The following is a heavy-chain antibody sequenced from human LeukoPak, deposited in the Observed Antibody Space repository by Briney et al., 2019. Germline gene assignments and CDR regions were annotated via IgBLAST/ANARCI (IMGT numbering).Heavy chain of an antibody. V-gene: IGHV1-69*13. CDR2: IIPIFGTA. J-gene: IGHJ4*02. CDR1: GGTFSSYA. CDR3: ARVYYGSGPAPQFDY. Sequence: GASVKVSCKASGGTFSSYAISWVRQAPGQGLEWMGGIIPIFGTANYAQKFQGRVTITADESTSTAYMELSSLRSEDTAVYYCARVYYGSGPAPQFDYWGQGALVTVSS. D-gene: IGHD3-10*01.